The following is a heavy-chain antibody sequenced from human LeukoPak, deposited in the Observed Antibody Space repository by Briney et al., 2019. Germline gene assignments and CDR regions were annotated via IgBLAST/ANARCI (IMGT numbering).Heavy chain of an antibody. D-gene: IGHD3-10*01. CDR2: ISGSGGST. V-gene: IGHV3-23*01. Sequence: PSETLSLTCTVSGGSISSGGYYWSWVRQAPGTGLEWVSAISGSGGSTYYADSVKGRFTISRDNSKNTLYLQMNSLRAEDTAVYYCAKDKGNELHWSQGTLVTVSS. CDR3: AKDKGNELH. J-gene: IGHJ4*02. CDR1: GGSISSGGYY.